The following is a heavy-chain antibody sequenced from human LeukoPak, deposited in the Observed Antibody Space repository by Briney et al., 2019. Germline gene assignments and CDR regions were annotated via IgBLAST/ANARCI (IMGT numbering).Heavy chain of an antibody. CDR3: ASTQTFDY. Sequence: GGSLRLSCAVSGFTFSNYWMSWVRQAPGKGLEWVANIKQDGSEKNYVDSVKGRFIISRDNAKNSLYLRMNSLRVEDTAVYYCASTQTFDYWGQGTLVTVSS. J-gene: IGHJ4*02. V-gene: IGHV3-7*01. CDR1: GFTFSNYW. CDR2: IKQDGSEK.